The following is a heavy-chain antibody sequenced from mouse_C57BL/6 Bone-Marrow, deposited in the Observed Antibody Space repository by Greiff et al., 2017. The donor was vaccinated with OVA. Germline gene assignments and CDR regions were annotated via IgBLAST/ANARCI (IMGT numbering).Heavy chain of an antibody. D-gene: IGHD2-5*01. CDR2: IDPSDSYT. CDR3: ARGDSNYYAMDY. V-gene: IGHV1-69*01. Sequence: VQLQESGAELVMPGASVKLSCKASGYTFTSYWMHWVKQRPGQGLEWIGEIDPSDSYTNYNQKFKGKSTLTVDKSSSTAYMQLSSLTSEDSAVYYCARGDSNYYAMDYWGQGTSVTVSS. CDR1: GYTFTSYW. J-gene: IGHJ4*01.